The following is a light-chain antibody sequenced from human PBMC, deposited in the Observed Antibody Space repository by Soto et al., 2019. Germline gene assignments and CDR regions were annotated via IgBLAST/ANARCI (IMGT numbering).Light chain of an antibody. Sequence: EIVLTQSPGTLSLSPGERATPSCRASQSVTSTYLAWYQQKPGQAPRLLIYGVSSRATGIPDRFSGSGSGTDFTLTISRLEPEDFAVYYCQQYGNSRTF. CDR1: QSVTSTY. V-gene: IGKV3-20*01. J-gene: IGKJ1*01. CDR3: QQYGNSRT. CDR2: GVS.